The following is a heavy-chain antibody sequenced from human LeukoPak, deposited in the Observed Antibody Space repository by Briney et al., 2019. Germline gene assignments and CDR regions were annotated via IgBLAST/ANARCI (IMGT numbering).Heavy chain of an antibody. J-gene: IGHJ4*02. D-gene: IGHD3-3*01. CDR3: ARDFWSGSPD. Sequence: PGGSLRLSCAASGFTFSSYGMHWVRQAPGKGLEWVSYISSSGSTIYYADSVKGRFTISRDNAKNSLYLQMNSLRVEDTAVYYCARDFWSGSPDWGQGTLVTVSS. V-gene: IGHV3-48*04. CDR2: ISSSGSTI. CDR1: GFTFSSYG.